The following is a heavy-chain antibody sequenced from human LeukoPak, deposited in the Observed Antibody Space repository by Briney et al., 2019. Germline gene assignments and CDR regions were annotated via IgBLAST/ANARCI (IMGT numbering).Heavy chain of an antibody. J-gene: IGHJ5*02. CDR3: ARETVTVAGNCCDP. V-gene: IGHV3-11*01. CDR1: GFSFSDYY. D-gene: IGHD6-19*01. CDR2: ISSRSTLI. Sequence: GGSLRLSCAASGFSFSDYYMSWIRQAPGKGLEWVSYISSRSTLIYYADSVKGRFTISRDNAKNSLYLQMNSLRVDDTAVYYCARETVTVAGNCCDPWGQGTLVTASS.